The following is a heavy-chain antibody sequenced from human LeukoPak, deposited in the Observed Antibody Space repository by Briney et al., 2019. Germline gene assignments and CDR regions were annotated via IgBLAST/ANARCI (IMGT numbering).Heavy chain of an antibody. CDR3: AKDRTVGATLDY. Sequence: GRSLRLSCAASGFTFSSYGMHWVRQAPGKGLEWVAVISYDGSNKYYADSVKGRFTISRDNSKNTLYLQMNSLRAEDTAVYYCAKDRTVGATLDYWGQGTLVTVSS. CDR1: GFTFSSYG. J-gene: IGHJ4*02. CDR2: ISYDGSNK. V-gene: IGHV3-30*18. D-gene: IGHD1-26*01.